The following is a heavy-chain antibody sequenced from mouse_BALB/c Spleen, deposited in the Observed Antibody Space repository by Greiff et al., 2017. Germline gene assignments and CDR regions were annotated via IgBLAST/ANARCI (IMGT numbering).Heavy chain of an antibody. V-gene: IGHV1-54*01. CDR3: ARFDYDGWFAY. J-gene: IGHJ3*01. D-gene: IGHD2-4*01. Sequence: VQLQQSGAELVRPGTSVKVSCKASGYAFTNYLIEWVKQRPGQGLEWIGVINPGSGGTNYNEKFKGKATLTADKSSSTAYMQLSSLTSDDSAVYFCARFDYDGWFAYWGQGTLVTVSA. CDR1: GYAFTNYL. CDR2: INPGSGGT.